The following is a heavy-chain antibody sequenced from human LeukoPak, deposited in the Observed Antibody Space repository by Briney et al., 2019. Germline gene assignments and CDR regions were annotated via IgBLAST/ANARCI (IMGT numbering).Heavy chain of an antibody. Sequence: SETLSLTCAVYGGSFSGYYSSWIRQPPGKGLEWIGEINHSGSTNYNPSLKSRVTISVDTSKNQFSLKLSSVTAADTAVYYCARGERNYDFWSGYYSGSYYFDYWGQGTLVTVSS. CDR2: INHSGST. CDR3: ARGERNYDFWSGYYSGSYYFDY. CDR1: GGSFSGYY. J-gene: IGHJ4*02. D-gene: IGHD3-3*01. V-gene: IGHV4-34*01.